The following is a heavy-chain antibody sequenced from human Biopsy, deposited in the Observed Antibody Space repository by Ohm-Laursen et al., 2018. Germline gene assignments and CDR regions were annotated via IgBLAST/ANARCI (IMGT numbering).Heavy chain of an antibody. CDR1: GESFNGYY. CDR2: INHSGRT. V-gene: IGHV4-34*01. J-gene: IGHJ6*02. CDR3: VRGVDYYDPYHYYALDV. Sequence: SETLSLTCAVYGESFNGYYWSWIRRTPGKGLEWIGEINHSGRTNYNPSLKSRVTISVDTSKNQFFLKVRSVTAADTAVYYCVRGVDYYDPYHYYALDVWGQGTTVTVSS. D-gene: IGHD3-22*01.